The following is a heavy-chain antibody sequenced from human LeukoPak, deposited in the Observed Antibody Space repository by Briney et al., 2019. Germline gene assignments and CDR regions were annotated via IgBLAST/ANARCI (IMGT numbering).Heavy chain of an antibody. CDR3: ARHPSYSSGWYGVSDNWIDP. V-gene: IGHV5-51*01. Sequence: GESLKISCKGSGYSFTSYWIGWVRPMPGKGLEWMGIIYPGDSDTRYSPSFQGQVTISADKSISTAYLQWSSLKASDTAMYYCARHPSYSSGWYGVSDNWIDPWGQGTLVTVSS. J-gene: IGHJ5*02. CDR2: IYPGDSDT. CDR1: GYSFTSYW. D-gene: IGHD6-19*01.